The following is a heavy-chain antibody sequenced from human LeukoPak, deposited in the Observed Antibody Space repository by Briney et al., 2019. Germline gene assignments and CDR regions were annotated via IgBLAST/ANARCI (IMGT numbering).Heavy chain of an antibody. CDR1: GGSISSYY. Sequence: SETLSLTCTVSGGSISSYYWSWIRQPPGKGREWIGYIYYSGSTNYNPSLKSRVTISVDTSKNQFSLKLSSVTAADTAVYYCARHGSPYSSGWYVDNWFDPWGQGTLVTVSS. J-gene: IGHJ5*02. CDR3: ARHGSPYSSGWYVDNWFDP. CDR2: IYYSGST. D-gene: IGHD6-19*01. V-gene: IGHV4-59*08.